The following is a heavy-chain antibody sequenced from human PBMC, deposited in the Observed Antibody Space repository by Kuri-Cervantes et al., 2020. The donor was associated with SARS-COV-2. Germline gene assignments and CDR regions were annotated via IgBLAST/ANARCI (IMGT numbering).Heavy chain of an antibody. D-gene: IGHD3-3*01. CDR2: INSDGSST. CDR3: ARDLLNVGSGYYYYYGMDV. Sequence: GESLKISCAASGFTFSSYWMHWVRQAPGKGLVWVSRINSDGSSTSYADSVKGRFTISRDNAKNTLYLQMNSLRAEDTPVDYCARDLLNVGSGYYYYYGMDVWGQGTTVTVSS. V-gene: IGHV3-74*01. CDR1: GFTFSSYW. J-gene: IGHJ6*02.